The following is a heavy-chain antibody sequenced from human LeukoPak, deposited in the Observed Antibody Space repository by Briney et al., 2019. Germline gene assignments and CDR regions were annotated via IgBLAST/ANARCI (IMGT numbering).Heavy chain of an antibody. CDR1: GGSISSYY. CDR2: IYYSGST. D-gene: IGHD4-17*01. V-gene: IGHV4-59*01. Sequence: SETLSLTCTVSGGSISSYYWSWIRQPPGKGLEWIGYIYYSGSTNYNPSLKSRVTISVNTSKNQFSLKLSSVTAADTAVYYCARGYGDYYYYYMDVWGKGTTVTVSS. J-gene: IGHJ6*03. CDR3: ARGYGDYYYYYMDV.